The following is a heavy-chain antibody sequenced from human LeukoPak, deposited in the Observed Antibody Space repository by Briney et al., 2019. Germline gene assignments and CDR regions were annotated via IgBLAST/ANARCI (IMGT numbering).Heavy chain of an antibody. CDR3: ARSFALDYYDSSGYSYYFDY. Sequence: WXXXPXXKGLEXIGYIYYSGSTNYNPSLKSRVTISVDTSKNQFSLKLSSVTAADTAVYYCARSFALDYYDSSGYSYYFDYWGQGTLVTVSS. D-gene: IGHD3-22*01. CDR2: IYYSGST. V-gene: IGHV4-59*01. J-gene: IGHJ4*02.